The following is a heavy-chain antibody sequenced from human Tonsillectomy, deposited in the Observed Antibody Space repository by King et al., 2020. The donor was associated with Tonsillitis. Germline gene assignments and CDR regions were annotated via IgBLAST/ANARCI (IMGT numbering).Heavy chain of an antibody. CDR3: APVDSSGPLGNY. D-gene: IGHD6-19*01. Sequence: VQLQESGPGLVKPSGTLSLTCAVSGGSISSSNWWSWARQPPGKGLEWIGEIYHSGSTNYNPSLKSRVTLSVDKSKTPFSLKLGSVTAADTAVYYCAPVDSSGPLGNYWGKGTLVTVSS. CDR1: GGSISSSNW. CDR2: IYHSGST. V-gene: IGHV4-4*02. J-gene: IGHJ4*02.